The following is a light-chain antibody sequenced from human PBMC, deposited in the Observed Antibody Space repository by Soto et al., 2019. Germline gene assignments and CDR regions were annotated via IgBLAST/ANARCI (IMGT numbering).Light chain of an antibody. CDR2: GAS. CDR3: QQYDNSPFT. J-gene: IGKJ3*01. Sequence: EIVLTQSPGTLSLSPGERATLSCRASQTVSSTYLAWYQQKPGQAPRLLIYGASSRATGIPDRFSGSGSATDFTLTISRLEPEDFADYYCQQYDNSPFTFGPGTKVDIK. V-gene: IGKV3-20*01. CDR1: QTVSSTY.